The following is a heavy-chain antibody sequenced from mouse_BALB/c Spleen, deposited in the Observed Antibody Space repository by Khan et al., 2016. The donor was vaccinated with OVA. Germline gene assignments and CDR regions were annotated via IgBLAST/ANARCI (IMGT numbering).Heavy chain of an antibody. V-gene: IGHV2-4-1*01. Sequence: QVQLQQSGPGLVQPSQSLSITCTVSGFSLTTYGVHWVRQSPGKGLEWLGLIWSGGNTDYNAAFISRLSISKDNSTSQVFFKMNSLQADDTAIYYCARNSYMYDFTYWGQGTLVTVSA. D-gene: IGHD2-14*01. CDR2: IWSGGNT. CDR1: GFSLTTYG. CDR3: ARNSYMYDFTY. J-gene: IGHJ3*01.